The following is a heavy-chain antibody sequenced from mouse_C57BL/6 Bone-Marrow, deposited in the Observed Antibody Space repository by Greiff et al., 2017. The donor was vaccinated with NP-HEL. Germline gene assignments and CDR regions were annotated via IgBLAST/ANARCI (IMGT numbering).Heavy chain of an antibody. CDR1: GYTFTSYW. J-gene: IGHJ4*01. Sequence: VQLQQPGAELVRPGSSVKLSCKASGYTFTSYWMHWVKQRPIQGLEWIGNIDPSDSETHYNQKFKDKATLTVDKSSSTAYMQLSSLTSEDSAVYYCARYRHYYAMDYWGQGTSVTVSS. CDR3: ARYRHYYAMDY. V-gene: IGHV1-52*01. CDR2: IDPSDSET.